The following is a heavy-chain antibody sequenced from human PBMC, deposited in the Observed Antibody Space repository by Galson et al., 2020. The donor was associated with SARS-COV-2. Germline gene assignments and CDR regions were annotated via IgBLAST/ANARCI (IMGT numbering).Heavy chain of an antibody. V-gene: IGHV3-30*04. J-gene: IGHJ5*02. Sequence: TGWSLRLSCAASGFTFSSYAMHWVRQAPGKGLDLVTVISYDGRNKYYSDFVKGRFTIPRDNSKNTLYLQMNSLRDEDTAVYYCARDQGHDFGENWFDTWGQGTLVTVSS. CDR2: ISYDGRNK. CDR3: ARDQGHDFGENWFDT. D-gene: IGHD4-17*01. CDR1: GFTFSSYA.